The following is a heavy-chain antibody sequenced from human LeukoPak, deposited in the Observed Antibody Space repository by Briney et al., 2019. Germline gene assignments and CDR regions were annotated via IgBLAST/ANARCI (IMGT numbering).Heavy chain of an antibody. D-gene: IGHD5-18*01. CDR2: IYHSGST. CDR3: ARVVDTAMVNNYFDY. CDR1: GYSISSGYY. J-gene: IGHJ4*02. Sequence: SETLSLTCTVSGYSISSGYYWGWIRQPPGKGLEWIGSIYHSGSTYYNPSLKSRVTISVDTSKSQFSLKLSSVTAADTAVYYCARVVDTAMVNNYFDYWGQGTLVTVSS. V-gene: IGHV4-38-2*02.